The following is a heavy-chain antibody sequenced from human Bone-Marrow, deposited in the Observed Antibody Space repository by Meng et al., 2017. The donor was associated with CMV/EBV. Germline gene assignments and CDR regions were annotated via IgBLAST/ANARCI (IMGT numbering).Heavy chain of an antibody. CDR2: ISGSGDST. CDR3: AKDQWHSPDWFDP. Sequence: GESLKISCAAPGFTFSSYAMSWVRQAPGKGLEWGSAISGSGDSTYYADSVKGRFTISRDNSKNRLYLEMNSLRPEDTAVYYRAKDQWHSPDWFDPWGQGTLVTVSS. V-gene: IGHV3-23*01. J-gene: IGHJ5*02. CDR1: GFTFSSYA. D-gene: IGHD6-19*01.